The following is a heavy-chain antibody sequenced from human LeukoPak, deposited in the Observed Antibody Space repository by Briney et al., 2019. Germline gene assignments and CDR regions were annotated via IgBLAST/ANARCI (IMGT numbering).Heavy chain of an antibody. Sequence: GASVKVSCKASGYTFTSYYMHWVRQAPGQGLEWMGIINPSGGSTSYAQKFQGRVTMTRDTSTSTVYMELSSLRSEDTAVYYCARGREAYCSSTSCYDLYFQHWGQGTLVTVSS. CDR3: ARGREAYCSSTSCYDLYFQH. CDR1: GYTFTSYY. V-gene: IGHV1-46*01. D-gene: IGHD2-2*01. CDR2: INPSGGST. J-gene: IGHJ1*01.